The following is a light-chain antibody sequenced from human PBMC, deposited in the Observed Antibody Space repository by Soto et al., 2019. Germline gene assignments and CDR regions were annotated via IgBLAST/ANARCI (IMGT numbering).Light chain of an antibody. CDR3: SKYPSSSLV. Sequence: QSALTQPASVSGSPGQSITISCTGTSRDVGGYHYVSWYQQHPGKAPKLMIYDVSNRPSGVSNRFSGSKSGNTASLTISGDHEEDDSDYYCSKYPSSSLVFGGGTKLTVL. CDR1: SRDVGGYHY. V-gene: IGLV2-14*01. CDR2: DVS. J-gene: IGLJ2*01.